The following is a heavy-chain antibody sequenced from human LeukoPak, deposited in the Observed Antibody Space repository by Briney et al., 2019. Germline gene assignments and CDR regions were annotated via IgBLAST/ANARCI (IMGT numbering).Heavy chain of an antibody. CDR1: GFTFSSYG. D-gene: IGHD3-10*01. CDR2: IRYDGSNK. CDR3: AKDRYYYGSWSYCSA. J-gene: IGHJ4*02. Sequence: GGSLRLSCAASGFTFSSYGMHWVRQAPGKGLEWVAFIRYDGSNKYYADSVKGRFTISRGNSKNTLYLQMSSLRAEDAAVYYCAKDRYYYGSWSYCSAWGQGTLVTVSS. V-gene: IGHV3-30*02.